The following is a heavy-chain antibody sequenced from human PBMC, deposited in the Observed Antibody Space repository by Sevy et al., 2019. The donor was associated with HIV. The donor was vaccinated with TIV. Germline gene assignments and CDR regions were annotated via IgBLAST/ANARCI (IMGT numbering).Heavy chain of an antibody. J-gene: IGHJ4*02. D-gene: IGHD6-19*01. CDR3: ARDKEQWLVLGGYYFDY. CDR1: GFTFSSYA. V-gene: IGHV3-30*04. CDR2: ISYDGRNK. Sequence: GGSLRLSCAASGFTFSSYAMHWVRQAPGKGLEWVAVISYDGRNKYYADSVKGRFTISRDNSKNTLYLQMNSLRAEDTAVYYCARDKEQWLVLGGYYFDYWGQGTLVTVSS.